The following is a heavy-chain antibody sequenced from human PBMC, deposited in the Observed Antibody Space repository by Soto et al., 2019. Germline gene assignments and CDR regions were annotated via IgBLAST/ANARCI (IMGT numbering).Heavy chain of an antibody. CDR3: ARGVGGSGYYYLRPHFDY. J-gene: IGHJ4*02. Sequence: SETLSLTCTVSGGSISSESPHSLWGWIRQTPGQALEWMGSIRHSGTAYYNPSLMSRITISVDTSKNQFSLKLSSVTAADTAVYYCARGVGGSGYYYLRPHFDYWGQGTLVTVSS. V-gene: IGHV4-39*07. CDR1: GGSISSESPHSL. CDR2: IRHSGTA. D-gene: IGHD3-22*01.